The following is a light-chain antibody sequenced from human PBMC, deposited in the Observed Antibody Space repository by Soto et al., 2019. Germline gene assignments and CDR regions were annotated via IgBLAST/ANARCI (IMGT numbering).Light chain of an antibody. CDR2: GAS. CDR3: QQYGSSPYT. J-gene: IGKJ2*01. V-gene: IGKV3-20*01. CDR1: QSVSSSY. Sequence: EIVLTQSPGTLSLSPGERATHACRASQSVSSSYLAWYQQKPGQAPRLLIYGASSRATGTPDRFSGSGSGTDFTLTISRPEPEDFAVYYRQQYGSSPYTFGHGTKLEIK.